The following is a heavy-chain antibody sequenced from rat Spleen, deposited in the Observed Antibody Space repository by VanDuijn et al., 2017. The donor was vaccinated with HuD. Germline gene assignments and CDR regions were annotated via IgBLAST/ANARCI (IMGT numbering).Heavy chain of an antibody. D-gene: IGHD1-6*01. CDR2: LSYDATAP. CDR1: GFTFRNYY. CDR3: SRGGFFRY. Sequence: EVQLVESGGGLVQPGRSLKLSCAASGFTFRNYYMAWVRQAPTKGMEWVATLSYDATAPYYRDSVKGRFTVSRDNEQNILYLQMDSLRSEDTATYYCSRGGFFRYWGQGVMVTVSS. J-gene: IGHJ2*01. V-gene: IGHV5-29*01.